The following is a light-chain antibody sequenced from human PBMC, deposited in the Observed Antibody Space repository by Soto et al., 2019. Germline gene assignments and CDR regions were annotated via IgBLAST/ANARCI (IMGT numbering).Light chain of an antibody. CDR1: QSVGTY. CDR2: DAS. J-gene: IGKJ2*01. Sequence: EIVLTQSPATLSLSPGERATLSCRTSQSVGTYLAWYQHNPGQAPSLLIYDASNSATGITARFSGSGSGTDFTLTISSPEPEDFAVYYCQQRYNWSNTFGQGTKLEIK. V-gene: IGKV3-11*01. CDR3: QQRYNWSNT.